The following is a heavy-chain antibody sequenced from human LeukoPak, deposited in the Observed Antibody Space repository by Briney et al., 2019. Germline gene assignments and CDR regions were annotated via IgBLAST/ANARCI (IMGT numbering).Heavy chain of an antibody. Sequence: PSETLSLTCAVYGGSFSGYYWSWIRQPPGKGLEWIGEINHSGSTNYNPSLKSRVTISVDTSKNQFSLKLSSVTAADTAVYYCASGRRNLYKMTPGDAFDIWGQGTMVTVSS. CDR1: GGSFSGYY. J-gene: IGHJ3*02. CDR2: INHSGST. D-gene: IGHD3-16*01. V-gene: IGHV4-34*01. CDR3: ASGRRNLYKMTPGDAFDI.